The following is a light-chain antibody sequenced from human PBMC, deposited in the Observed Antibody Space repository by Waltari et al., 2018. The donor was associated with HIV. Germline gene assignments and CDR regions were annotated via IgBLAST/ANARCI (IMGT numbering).Light chain of an antibody. CDR3: QQYNDWPPWT. CDR2: GTS. Sequence: EVVMTQSPATLSVSPGERATLSCRASQSVSSNFAWYQQKPCQAPRLLIYGTSTRATGIPARFSGSGSGTEFTLTISSLQSEDFAVYFCQQYNDWPPWTFGPGTKVEIK. CDR1: QSVSSN. V-gene: IGKV3-15*01. J-gene: IGKJ1*01.